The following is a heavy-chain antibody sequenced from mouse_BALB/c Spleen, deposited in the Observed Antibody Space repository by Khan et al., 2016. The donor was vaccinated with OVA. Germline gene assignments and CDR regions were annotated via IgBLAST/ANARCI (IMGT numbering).Heavy chain of an antibody. Sequence: LVESGPELKKPGETVKISCKASGYTFTNYGMNWVKQAPGKGLKWMGWINTYSGEPTYADDFKGRFAFSLDTFASTASLQLNNLNIEDMATYFCARGEKRHYSYFAMDYWGQGTSVTVSS. CDR3: ARGEKRHYSYFAMDY. CDR2: INTYSGEP. J-gene: IGHJ4*01. V-gene: IGHV9-1*02. D-gene: IGHD1-1*01. CDR1: GYTFTNYG.